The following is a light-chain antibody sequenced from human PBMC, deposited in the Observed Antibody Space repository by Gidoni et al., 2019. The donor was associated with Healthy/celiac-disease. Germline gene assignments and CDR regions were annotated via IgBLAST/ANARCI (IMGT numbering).Light chain of an antibody. CDR3: QQYNSSLT. Sequence: DIQMTQSPSTLSASVGDRVTITCRASQSISSWLAWYQQKPGKAPKLLIYDASSLESGVPSRCGGSGSGTEFTLTISSLQPDDFATYYCQQYNSSLTFGGGTKVEIK. J-gene: IGKJ4*01. CDR2: DAS. CDR1: QSISSW. V-gene: IGKV1-5*01.